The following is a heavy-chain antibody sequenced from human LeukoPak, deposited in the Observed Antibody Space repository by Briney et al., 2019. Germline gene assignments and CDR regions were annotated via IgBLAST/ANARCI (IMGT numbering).Heavy chain of an antibody. J-gene: IGHJ3*02. CDR2: ISGGGGFT. CDR3: AKEVLSAFDI. V-gene: IGHV3-23*01. D-gene: IGHD5/OR15-5a*01. Sequence: GGSLRLSCAASGFTFSSYAMSGVGQAPGKGLEWVSGISGGGGFTYYADSVKGRFTISRDNFKNTLYLQMNSMRAEDTAVYYCAKEVLSAFDIWGQGTMVTVSS. CDR1: GFTFSSYA.